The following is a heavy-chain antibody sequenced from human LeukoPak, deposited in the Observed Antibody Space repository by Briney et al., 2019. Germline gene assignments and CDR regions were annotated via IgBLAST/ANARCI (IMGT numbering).Heavy chain of an antibody. Sequence: PSETLSLTCAVYGGSFSGYYWSWIRQPPGKGLEWIGEINHSGSTNYNPSLESRVTISVDTSKNQFSLKLSSVTAADTAVYYCARVCGGDCYHLDYWGQGTLVTVSS. CDR1: GGSFSGYY. D-gene: IGHD2-21*02. CDR3: ARVCGGDCYHLDY. J-gene: IGHJ4*02. V-gene: IGHV4-34*01. CDR2: INHSGST.